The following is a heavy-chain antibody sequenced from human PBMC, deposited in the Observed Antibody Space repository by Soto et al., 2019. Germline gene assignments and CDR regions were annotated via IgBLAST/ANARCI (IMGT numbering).Heavy chain of an antibody. CDR3: ARGTHQLVLDY. J-gene: IGHJ4*02. CDR1: GFTFSSYS. CDR2: ISSSSSYI. V-gene: IGHV3-21*01. D-gene: IGHD6-13*01. Sequence: GGSLRLSCGASGFTFSSYSMNWVRQAPGKGLEWVSSISSSSSYIYYADSVKGRFTISRDNAKNSLYLQMNSLRAEDTAVYYCARGTHQLVLDYWGQRTLVTVYS.